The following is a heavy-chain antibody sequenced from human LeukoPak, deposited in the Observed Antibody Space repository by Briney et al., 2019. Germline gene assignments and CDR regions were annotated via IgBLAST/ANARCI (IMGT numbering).Heavy chain of an antibody. CDR2: IKKTGSET. J-gene: IGHJ4*02. D-gene: IGHD2-15*01. CDR1: GFTFSNCG. V-gene: IGHV3-7*01. CDR3: AREDGYCSGGNCYSYFDS. Sequence: PGGSLRLSCTASGFTFSNCGMHWVRQAPGKGLEWVAYIKKTGSETYYVDSVKGRFTITRDNTRNSLFLQMYSLRAEDTAVYFCAREDGYCSGGNCYSYFDSWGQGTLVTVSS.